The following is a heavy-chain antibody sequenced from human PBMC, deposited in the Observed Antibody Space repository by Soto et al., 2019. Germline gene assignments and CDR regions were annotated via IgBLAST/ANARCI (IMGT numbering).Heavy chain of an antibody. V-gene: IGHV4-4*02. CDR3: ARERWLRERWFDP. J-gene: IGHJ5*02. CDR2: IYHSGST. CDR1: SGSISSSNW. D-gene: IGHD5-12*01. Sequence: SETLSLTCAVSSGSISSSNWWSWVRQPPGKGLEWIGEIYHSGSTNYNPSLKSRVTISVDKSKNQFSLNLSSVTAADTAVYYCARERWLRERWFDPWGQGTLVTVSS.